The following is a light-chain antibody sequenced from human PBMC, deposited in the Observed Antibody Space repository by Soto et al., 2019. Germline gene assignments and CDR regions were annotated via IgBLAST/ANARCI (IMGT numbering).Light chain of an antibody. CDR2: RTF. V-gene: IGKV3-20*01. CDR1: QSISSSY. Sequence: EIVLTQSPGTLSLSPGERATLSCRASQSISSSYLAWYQQKPGQPPRLLLYRTFSRATGIPDRFSGSGSGTEFTLTISGLQPEDFATYYCQQSYSTPITFGQGTRLEIK. J-gene: IGKJ5*01. CDR3: QQSYSTPIT.